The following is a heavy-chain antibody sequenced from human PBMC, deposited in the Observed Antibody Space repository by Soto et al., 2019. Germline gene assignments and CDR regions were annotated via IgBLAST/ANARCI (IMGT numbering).Heavy chain of an antibody. V-gene: IGHV6-1*01. CDR2: TYYRSKWNY. CDR1: GDSVSANNAA. Sequence: SQTLSLTCAISGDSVSANNAAWNWIRQSPSRGLEWLGRTYYRSKWNYDYAESVKSRLTITPDTSNNQFSPQLNSVTPEDAAVYYCVRQPLANLALYGMDVWGQGTTVTVSS. J-gene: IGHJ6*02. D-gene: IGHD6-6*01. CDR3: VRQPLANLALYGMDV.